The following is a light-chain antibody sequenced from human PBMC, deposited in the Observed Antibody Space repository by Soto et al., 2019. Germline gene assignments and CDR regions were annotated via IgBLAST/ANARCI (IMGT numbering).Light chain of an antibody. CDR1: QSVSSN. V-gene: IGKV3-15*01. CDR3: QQYHNWPIT. CDR2: DAS. Sequence: EIVMTQSPATLSVSPGESATLSCRASQSVSSNLAWHQQKPGQAPRILMYDASTRATGISARFIGSGSGTEFTLTISSLQSEDFAVYYCQQYHNWPITFGQGTRLDIK. J-gene: IGKJ5*01.